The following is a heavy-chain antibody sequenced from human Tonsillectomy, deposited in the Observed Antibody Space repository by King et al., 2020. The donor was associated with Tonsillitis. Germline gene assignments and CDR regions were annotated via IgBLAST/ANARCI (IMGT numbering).Heavy chain of an antibody. CDR3: ARDGVVRGVIITGDAFDI. CDR2: IYTSGRT. Sequence: VQLQESGPGLVKPSQTLSLTCTVSGGSISSGSYYWSWIRQPAGRGLEWIGGIYTSGRTNNNPSLKSRVTITVDTSKNQFSLQLRSVTAADTAAYYCARDGVVRGVIITGDAFDIWGQGTMVTVSS. V-gene: IGHV4-61*02. J-gene: IGHJ3*02. CDR1: GGSISSGSYY. D-gene: IGHD3-10*01.